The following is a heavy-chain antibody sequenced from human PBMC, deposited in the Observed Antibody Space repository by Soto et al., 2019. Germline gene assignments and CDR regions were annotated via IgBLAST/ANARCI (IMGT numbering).Heavy chain of an antibody. CDR1: GFTFTSSA. Sequence: VKVSCQASGFTFTSSAVQWVRQARGQRLEWIGWIVVGSGNTNYAQKFQERVTITRDMSTSTAYMELSSLRSEDTAVYYCAAGHITRAGTPVYYYYGMDVCGQGPTVT. CDR3: AAGHITRAGTPVYYYYGMDV. D-gene: IGHD6-19*01. CDR2: IVVGSGNT. J-gene: IGHJ6*02. V-gene: IGHV1-58*01.